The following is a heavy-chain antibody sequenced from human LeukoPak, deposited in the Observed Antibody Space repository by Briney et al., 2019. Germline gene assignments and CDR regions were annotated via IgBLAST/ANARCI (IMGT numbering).Heavy chain of an antibody. CDR2: ISSSGNTI. V-gene: IGHV3-48*03. CDR3: ARQTPELDY. J-gene: IGHJ4*02. D-gene: IGHD1-14*01. Sequence: GGSLRLSCAASGFTFSSYEMNWVRQGPGKGLEWLSYISSSGNTIYYADSVKGRFTISRDNAKKSLYLQMNSLRAEDTSVYYCARQTPELDYWGQGTLVAVYS. CDR1: GFTFSSYE.